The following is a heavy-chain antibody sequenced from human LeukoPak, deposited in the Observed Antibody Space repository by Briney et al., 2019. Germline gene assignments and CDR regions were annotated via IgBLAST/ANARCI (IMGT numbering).Heavy chain of an antibody. V-gene: IGHV1-69*01. CDR3: ARVTTVTLYYYMDV. D-gene: IGHD4-17*01. Sequence: SVKVSCKASGGTFSSYAISWVRQAPGQGLEWMGGIIPIFGTANYAQKFQGGVTITADESTSTAYMELSSLRSEDTAVYYCARVTTVTLYYYMDVWGKGTTVTVSS. CDR1: GGTFSSYA. CDR2: IIPIFGTA. J-gene: IGHJ6*03.